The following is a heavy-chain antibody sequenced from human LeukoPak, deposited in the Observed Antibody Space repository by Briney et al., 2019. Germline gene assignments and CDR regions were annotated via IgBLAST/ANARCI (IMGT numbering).Heavy chain of an antibody. CDR3: ARESRGFLEWLPFEH. CDR1: GFTFRTYW. V-gene: IGHV3-7*01. D-gene: IGHD3-3*01. Sequence: SGGSLRLSCAVSGFTFRTYWMSWVRQAPGKGLEWIANIKQDGSKKYYEDSVKGRFTISRDNAKNSLYLQMNRLRAEDTAVYFCARESRGFLEWLPFEHWGQGTLVSVSS. J-gene: IGHJ4*02. CDR2: IKQDGSKK.